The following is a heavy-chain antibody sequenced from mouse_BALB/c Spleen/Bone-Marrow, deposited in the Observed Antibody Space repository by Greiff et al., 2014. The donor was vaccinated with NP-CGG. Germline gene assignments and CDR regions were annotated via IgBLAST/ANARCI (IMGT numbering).Heavy chain of an antibody. CDR1: GFSLTSYG. V-gene: IGHV2-9*02. D-gene: IGHD2-4*01. J-gene: IGHJ2*01. CDR2: IWAGGST. Sequence: VMLVESGPGLVAPSQSPSITCTVSGFSLTSYGVHWVRQPPGKGLEWLGVIWAGGSTNYNSALMSRLSISKDNSKSQVFLKMNSLQTDVTAMYYCAREGPTMITTDFDYWGQGTTLTVSS. CDR3: AREGPTMITTDFDY.